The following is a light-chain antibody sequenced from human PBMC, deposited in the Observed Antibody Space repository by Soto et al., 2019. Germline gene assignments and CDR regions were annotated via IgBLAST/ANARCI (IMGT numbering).Light chain of an antibody. Sequence: EVMLTQSPATLSLYTGERATLSCRAGQNIGTSLVWSQQKPGQSPRLLIYDASHRATGVPARFSGSGSGTDFTLTISGLEPEDFAVYYCQQRSVWPITFGQRTRLEIK. CDR3: QQRSVWPIT. V-gene: IGKV3-11*01. J-gene: IGKJ5*01. CDR2: DAS. CDR1: QNIGTS.